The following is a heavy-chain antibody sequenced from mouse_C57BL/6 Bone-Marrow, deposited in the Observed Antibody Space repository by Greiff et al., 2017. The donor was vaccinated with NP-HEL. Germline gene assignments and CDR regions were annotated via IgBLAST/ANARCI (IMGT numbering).Heavy chain of an antibody. CDR2: ISNGGGST. CDR3: ARDNSGAMDY. V-gene: IGHV5-12*01. D-gene: IGHD1-3*01. CDR1: GFTFSDYY. Sequence: EVKLMESGGGLVQPGGSLKLSCAASGFTFSDYYMYWVRQTPEKRLEWVAYISNGGGSTYYPDTVKGRFTISRDNAKNTLYLQMSRLKSEDTAMYYCARDNSGAMDYWGQGTSVTVSS. J-gene: IGHJ4*01.